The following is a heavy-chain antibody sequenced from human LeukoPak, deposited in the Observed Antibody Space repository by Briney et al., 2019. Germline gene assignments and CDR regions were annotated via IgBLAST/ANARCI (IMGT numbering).Heavy chain of an antibody. D-gene: IGHD6-13*01. CDR1: GGSFSGYY. CDR3: ARGRGSSSWYAHYYYYMDV. CDR2: INHSGST. V-gene: IGHV4-34*01. J-gene: IGHJ6*03. Sequence: SETLSLTCAVYGGSFSGYYWSWLHQPPGKGLEWIGEINHSGSTNYNPSLKSRVTISVDTSKNQFSLKLSSVTAADTAVYYCARGRGSSSWYAHYYYYMDVWGKGTTVTVSS.